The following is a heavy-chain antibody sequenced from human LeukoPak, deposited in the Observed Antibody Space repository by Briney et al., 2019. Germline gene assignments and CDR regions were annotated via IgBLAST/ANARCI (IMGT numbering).Heavy chain of an antibody. Sequence: ASVKVSCKASGYTFTYHYIHWVRQAPGEGLEWMGRIDPKSGVRDYPQKFQGRVAMTRDTSINTVYMELSSLRSDDTAVYYCARGKYRNAVDYWGQGTRVTVST. V-gene: IGHV1-2*06. CDR3: ARGKYRNAVDY. CDR1: GYTFTYHY. J-gene: IGHJ4*02. CDR2: IDPKSGVR. D-gene: IGHD5-18*01.